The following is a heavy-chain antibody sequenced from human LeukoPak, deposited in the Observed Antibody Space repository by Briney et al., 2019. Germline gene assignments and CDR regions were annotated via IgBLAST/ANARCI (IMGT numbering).Heavy chain of an antibody. CDR3: ARPYGSGSYSAPYYYFGLDV. V-gene: IGHV3-21*06. J-gene: IGHJ6*04. CDR1: GFMFSTYS. Sequence: GGPLRLSCAASGFMFSTYSMNWVRQAPGKGLEWVSLISSRSNYIYYADSVKGRFTISRDNAKNSVYLQMNSLRAEDTAVYYCARPYGSGSYSAPYYYFGLDVWGKGTTVTVSS. CDR2: ISSRSNYI. D-gene: IGHD3-10*01.